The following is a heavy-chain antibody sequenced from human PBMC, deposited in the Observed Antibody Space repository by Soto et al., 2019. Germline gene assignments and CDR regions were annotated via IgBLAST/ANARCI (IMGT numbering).Heavy chain of an antibody. CDR1: GYSISSVYY. Sequence: SETLSLTCAVSGYSISSVYYWGWIRQPPGKGLEWIGSIYHSGRTYYNPSLKSRVTISVDTSKNQFFLKLRSVTAAHTAVYYCARDNFPILVDGTNHWGQGTLVTVSS. CDR2: IYHSGRT. J-gene: IGHJ4*02. CDR3: ARDNFPILVDGTNH. D-gene: IGHD1-1*01. V-gene: IGHV4-38-2*02.